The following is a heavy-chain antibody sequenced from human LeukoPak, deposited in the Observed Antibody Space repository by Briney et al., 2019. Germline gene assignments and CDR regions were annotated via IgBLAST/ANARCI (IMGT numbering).Heavy chain of an antibody. D-gene: IGHD2-21*02. Sequence: SGTLSLTCAVSGGSISSSNWWSWVRQPPGKGLEWIGEIYHSGSTNYNPSLKSRVTISVDKSKNQFSLKLSSVTAADTAVYYCANLAYCGGDCYYFDYWGQGTLVTVSS. CDR1: GGSISSSNW. CDR3: ANLAYCGGDCYYFDY. V-gene: IGHV4-4*02. J-gene: IGHJ4*02. CDR2: IYHSGST.